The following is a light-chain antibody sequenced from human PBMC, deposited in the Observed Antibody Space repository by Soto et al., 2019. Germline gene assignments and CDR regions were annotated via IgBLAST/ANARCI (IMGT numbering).Light chain of an antibody. Sequence: HSALTQPPSASGSPGQSVTISCTGTSSDVGYYNYVSWYQQHPGKAPKLMIYEVNKRPSGVPDRFSGSKSGNTASLTVSGLQAEDEADYYCSSHAGYNNFYVFGTGTKLTVL. CDR3: SSHAGYNNFYV. V-gene: IGLV2-8*01. CDR2: EVN. J-gene: IGLJ1*01. CDR1: SSDVGYYNY.